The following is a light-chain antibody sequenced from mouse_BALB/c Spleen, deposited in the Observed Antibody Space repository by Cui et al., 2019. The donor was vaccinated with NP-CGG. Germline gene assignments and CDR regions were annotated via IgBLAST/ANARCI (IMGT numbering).Light chain of an antibody. V-gene: IGLV1*01. J-gene: IGLJ1*01. CDR1: TGDITTSNY. Sequence: QAVVSPESALTTSPGETVTITCRSSTGDITTSNYANWVQEKPDHLFTGLIGGTNNRAPGVPARFSGSLIGDKAALTITGAQTEDEAIYFCALWYSNHWVFGGGTKLTVL. CDR3: ALWYSNHWV. CDR2: GTN.